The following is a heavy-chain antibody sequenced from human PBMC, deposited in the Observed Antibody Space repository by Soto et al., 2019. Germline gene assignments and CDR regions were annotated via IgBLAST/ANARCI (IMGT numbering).Heavy chain of an antibody. CDR3: ARSEGSSWSHYYYYGMDV. D-gene: IGHD6-13*01. Sequence: SQTLSLTCVISGDSVSSNSAAWNWIRQSPSRGLEWLGRTYYRSRWYNDYAVSVRSRITVNADTSKNQFSLQLNSVTPEDTAVYYCARSEGSSWSHYYYYGMDVWGQGTTVTVSS. CDR2: TYYRSRWYN. V-gene: IGHV6-1*01. J-gene: IGHJ6*02. CDR1: GDSVSSNSAA.